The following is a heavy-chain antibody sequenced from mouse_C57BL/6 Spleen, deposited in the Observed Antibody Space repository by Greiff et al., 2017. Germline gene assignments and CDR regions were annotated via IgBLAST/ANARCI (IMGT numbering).Heavy chain of an antibody. CDR2: INPNNGGT. J-gene: IGHJ4*01. CDR1: GYTFTDYN. V-gene: IGHV1-18*01. CDR3: ARARNYSPDYAMDY. D-gene: IGHD2-12*01. Sequence: EVQLQQSGPELVKPGASVKLPCKASGYTFTDYNMDWVKQSHGQSLEWIGDINPNNGGTIYNQKFKGKATLTVDKSSSTAYMDLRTLTSEDTAVYSCARARNYSPDYAMDYWGQGTSVTVSS.